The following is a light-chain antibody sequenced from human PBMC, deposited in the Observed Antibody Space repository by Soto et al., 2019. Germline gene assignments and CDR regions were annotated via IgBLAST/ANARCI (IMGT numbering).Light chain of an antibody. CDR1: QSFRGL. J-gene: IGKJ5*01. V-gene: IGKV3-11*01. CDR3: QQRHMWPST. Sequence: EVVLTQSPVTLSLSPGERATLSCRASQSFRGLLAWYQQKPGQAPRLLIYDAYNRATGIPPRFSGSGSGTDFTLTISSLEPEDSAVYLCQQRHMWPSTFGQGTRLEIK. CDR2: DAY.